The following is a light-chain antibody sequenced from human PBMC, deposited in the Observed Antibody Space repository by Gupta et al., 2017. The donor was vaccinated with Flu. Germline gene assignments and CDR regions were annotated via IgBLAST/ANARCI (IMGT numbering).Light chain of an antibody. CDR2: DVT. J-gene: IGLJ2*01. CDR3: SSYTGSSTV. CDR1: ASDISSYKY. Sequence: SGLTSPASVSGSPGQSSTISCTGTASDISSYKYVSWYQQHPGKAPKLMIYDVTNRPPGVSNRFSGSKSGNTASLTISGLQAEDEADYYCSSYTGSSTVFGGGTKLTVL. V-gene: IGLV2-14*03.